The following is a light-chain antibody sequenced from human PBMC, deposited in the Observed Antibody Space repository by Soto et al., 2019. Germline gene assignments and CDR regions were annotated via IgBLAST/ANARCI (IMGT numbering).Light chain of an antibody. CDR2: EGS. CDR3: CSSAPGRTFV. V-gene: IGLV2-23*01. J-gene: IGLJ1*01. Sequence: QSVLTHPASVSWSPCQSITISCTVSSSAVGTFRLVSWYQHHPGKVPKLIIYEGSKRPSGVSDRFSGSEPGNTASLTISGLQAEDEADYYCCSSAPGRTFVFGTGTKVTVL. CDR1: SSAVGTFRL.